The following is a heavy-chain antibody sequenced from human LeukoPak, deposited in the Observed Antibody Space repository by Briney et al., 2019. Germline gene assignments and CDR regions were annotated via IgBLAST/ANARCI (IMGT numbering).Heavy chain of an antibody. V-gene: IGHV3-48*01. D-gene: IGHD2-2*02. CDR3: ARGGAYCSSTSCYNLAFDI. CDR1: GFTFSSYS. J-gene: IGHJ3*02. CDR2: ISSSSSTI. Sequence: GGSLRLSCAASGFTFSSYSMNWVRQAPGKGLEWVSYISSSSSTIYYADSVKGRLTISRDNAKNSLYLQMNSLRAEDTAVYYCARGGAYCSSTSCYNLAFDIWGQGTMVTVSS.